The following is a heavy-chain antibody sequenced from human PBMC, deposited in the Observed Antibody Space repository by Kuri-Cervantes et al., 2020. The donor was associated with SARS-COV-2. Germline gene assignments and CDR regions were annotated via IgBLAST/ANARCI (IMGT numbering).Heavy chain of an antibody. J-gene: IGHJ4*02. CDR1: GYSFSTYD. CDR2: MNPDTGNS. V-gene: IGHV1-8*02. D-gene: IGHD2-2*01. CDR3: ARDPALGYCSSTSCQPLDY. Sequence: ASVKVSCKASGYSFSTYDINWVRQASGQGLEWMGWMNPDTGNSGYAQNFRGRVTMTRDTSITTAYMELSSLRSEDTAVYYCARDPALGYCSSTSCQPLDYWGQGTLVTVSS.